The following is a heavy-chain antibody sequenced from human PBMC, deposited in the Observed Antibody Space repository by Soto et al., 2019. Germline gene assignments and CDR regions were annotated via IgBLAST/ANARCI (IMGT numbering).Heavy chain of an antibody. D-gene: IGHD2-15*01. CDR2: IYYSGST. CDR1: GGSISSGGYY. V-gene: IGHV4-31*03. CDR3: ARLDYSCYYFDY. Sequence: SETLSLTCTVSGGSISSGGYYWSWIRQHPGKGLEWIGYIYYSGSTYYNPSLKSRVTISVDTSKNQFSLKLSSVTAADTAVYYCARLDYSCYYFDYWGQGTLVTVSS. J-gene: IGHJ4*02.